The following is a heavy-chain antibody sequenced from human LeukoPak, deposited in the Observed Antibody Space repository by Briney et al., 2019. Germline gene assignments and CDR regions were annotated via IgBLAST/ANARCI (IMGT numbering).Heavy chain of an antibody. D-gene: IGHD3-22*01. CDR2: IYYSGST. V-gene: IGHV4-39*01. CDR3: ARRVIVPSGYFFDY. CDR1: GGSISSSSYY. Sequence: PSETLSLTSTVSGGSISSSSYYWGWIRQPPGKGLEWIGSIYYSGSTYYNPSLKSRVTISVDTSKNQFSLKLSSVTAADTAVYYCARRVIVPSGYFFDYWGQGTLVTVSS. J-gene: IGHJ4*02.